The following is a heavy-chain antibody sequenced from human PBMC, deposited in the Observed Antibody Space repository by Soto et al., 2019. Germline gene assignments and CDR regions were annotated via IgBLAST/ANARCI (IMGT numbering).Heavy chain of an antibody. CDR3: AKLITMVRGVIMDAFDI. V-gene: IGHV3-30*18. J-gene: IGHJ3*02. CDR2: ISYDGNNK. D-gene: IGHD3-10*01. Sequence: GGSLRLSCAASGFTFSSYDIHWVRQAPGKGLEWVALISYDGNNKYYADSVKGRFTISRDNSKNTLYLQMNSLRAEDTAVYYFAKLITMVRGVIMDAFDIWGQGTMVTVSS. CDR1: GFTFSSYD.